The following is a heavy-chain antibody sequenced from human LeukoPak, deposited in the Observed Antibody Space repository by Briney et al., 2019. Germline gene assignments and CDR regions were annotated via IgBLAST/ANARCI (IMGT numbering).Heavy chain of an antibody. D-gene: IGHD2-2*01. V-gene: IGHV5-51*01. Sequence: ESLQISCQGSGSSFTSYWMGCVRQVPGKGLEWMGIIYPGDSDTSYSPCFQVQVTISPSKSLSTTYLQWSSLKASDTAMYYCARLDGGYCSSTSCYYFDYWGQGTLVTVSS. CDR3: ARLDGGYCSSTSCYYFDY. CDR2: IYPGDSDT. J-gene: IGHJ4*02. CDR1: GSSFTSYW.